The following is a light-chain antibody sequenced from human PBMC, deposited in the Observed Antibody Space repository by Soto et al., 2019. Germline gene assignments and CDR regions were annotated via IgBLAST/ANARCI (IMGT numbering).Light chain of an antibody. CDR3: AAWDDSLNGWV. J-gene: IGLJ3*02. CDR1: NSNIGSNT. V-gene: IGLV1-44*01. CDR2: GNN. Sequence: QSVLTQPPSASGTPGQTVAISCSRTNSNIGSNTVNWYQQFPGTAPKLLIYGNNQRPSGVPDRFSGSKSGTSASLAISGLQSEDEADYYCAAWDDSLNGWVFGGGTKLTVL.